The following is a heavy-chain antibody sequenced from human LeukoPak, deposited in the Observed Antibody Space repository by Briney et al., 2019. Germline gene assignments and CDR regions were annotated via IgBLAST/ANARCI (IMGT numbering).Heavy chain of an antibody. V-gene: IGHV4-4*07. CDR2: IYTSGST. CDR3: TRASTVTTIHYYYYYMDV. CDR1: GGSISSYY. D-gene: IGHD4-17*01. Sequence: SETLSLTCTVSGGSISSYYWSWIRQPAGKGLEWIGRIYTSGSTNYNPSLKSRVTMSVDTSKNQFSLKLSSVTAADTAVYYCTRASTVTTIHYYYYYMDVWGKGTTVTVSS. J-gene: IGHJ6*03.